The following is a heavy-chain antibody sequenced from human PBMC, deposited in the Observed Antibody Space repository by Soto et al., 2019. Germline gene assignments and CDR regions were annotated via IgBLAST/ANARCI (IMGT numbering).Heavy chain of an antibody. Sequence: XGTLGLTCAVSGGSINTDYWWSWVRQSPGKGLEWIGEIHHSVGTNYIQSLKSRVTMSLDKSNNQLSLKLSSVTAADTAVYHCARGFDYRWVYWGPGTLVTVS. V-gene: IGHV4-4*02. J-gene: IGHJ4*02. CDR2: IHHSVGT. CDR3: ARGFDYRWVY. CDR1: GGSINTDYW. D-gene: IGHD3-16*01.